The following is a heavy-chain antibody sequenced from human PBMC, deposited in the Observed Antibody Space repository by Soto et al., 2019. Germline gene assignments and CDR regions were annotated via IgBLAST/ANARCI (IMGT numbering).Heavy chain of an antibody. V-gene: IGHV3-74*01. CDR1: GFTFRGYG. J-gene: IGHJ4*02. D-gene: IGHD1-26*01. Sequence: EVQLVESGGGLVQPGGSLRLSFAASGFTFRGYGMNWVRQPPGKGLVWVSHITTDGGSTNYADSVKGRFTISRDNAKDTLYLYMSSLRVDDTAVYYCARDRDIVGASPLAYWGQGTLVTVAS. CDR2: ITTDGGST. CDR3: ARDRDIVGASPLAY.